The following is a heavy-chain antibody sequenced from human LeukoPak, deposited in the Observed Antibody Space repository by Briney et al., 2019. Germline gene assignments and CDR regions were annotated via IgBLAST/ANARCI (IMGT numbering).Heavy chain of an antibody. J-gene: IGHJ6*02. D-gene: IGHD2-2*01. CDR2: IYHSGST. CDR3: ASGYCSSTSRYPHPHYYYGMDV. CDR1: GGSISSGGYS. Sequence: PSQTLSLTCAVSGGSISSGGYSWSWIRQPPGKGLEWIGYIYHSGSTYYNPSLKSRVTISVDRSKNQFSLKLSSVTAADTAVYYCASGYCSSTSRYPHPHYYYGMDVWGQGTTVTVSS. V-gene: IGHV4-30-2*01.